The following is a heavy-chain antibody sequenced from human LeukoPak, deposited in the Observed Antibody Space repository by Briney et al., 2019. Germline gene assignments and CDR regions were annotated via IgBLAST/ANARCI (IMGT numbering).Heavy chain of an antibody. CDR1: GGSLSSYA. CDR2: IIPIFGTA. CDR3: AREGPGIAVAGTVIYPY. J-gene: IGHJ4*02. Sequence: GAAVKVSCKASGGSLSSYAISWVRQAPGQGLEWMGGIIPIFGTANYAQKFQGRVTITADESTSTAYMGLSSLRSEDTAVYYCAREGPGIAVAGTVIYPYWGQGTLVTVSS. D-gene: IGHD6-19*01. V-gene: IGHV1-69*13.